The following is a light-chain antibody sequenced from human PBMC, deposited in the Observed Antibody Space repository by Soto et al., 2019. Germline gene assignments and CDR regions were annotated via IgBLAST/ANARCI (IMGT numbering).Light chain of an antibody. Sequence: EIVLTQSPATLSLSPGERATLSCRASQSVSRYLAWYQQKPGQAPRLLIYATSTRATGIPARFSGSGSGTEFTLTISSLQPDDFATYYCQQYSTYRTFGQGTKVDIK. V-gene: IGKV3-11*01. CDR1: QSVSRY. J-gene: IGKJ1*01. CDR2: ATS. CDR3: QQYSTYRT.